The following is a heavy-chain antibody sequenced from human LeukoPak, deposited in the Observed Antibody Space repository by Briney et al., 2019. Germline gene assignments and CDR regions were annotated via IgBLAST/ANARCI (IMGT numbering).Heavy chain of an antibody. CDR2: IKGDGRTK. CDR3: ARAGVAVAYFYYFDY. V-gene: IGHV3-74*01. J-gene: IGHJ4*02. Sequence: PGGSLRLSCAASGFTFSNYWMHWVRQAPAKGLVWVSRIKGDGRTKYYADSVKGRFTISRDDAKNTLHLQMNSLRAGDTAVYYCARAGVAVAYFYYFDYWGQGSLVTVSS. D-gene: IGHD6-19*01. CDR1: GFTFSNYW.